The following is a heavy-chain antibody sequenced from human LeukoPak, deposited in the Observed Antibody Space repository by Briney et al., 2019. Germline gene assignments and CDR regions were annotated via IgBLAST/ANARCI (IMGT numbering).Heavy chain of an antibody. J-gene: IGHJ4*02. D-gene: IGHD6-19*01. Sequence: GGSLRLSCAASGFIFTNYFMSWVRQAPGKGLEWVSAISGSGGSTYYADSVKGRFTVSRDNSKNTVYLQMNSLRAEDTAVYYCAKAPWGTVAGTLDYWGQGTLVTVSS. CDR1: GFIFTNYF. CDR2: ISGSGGST. V-gene: IGHV3-23*01. CDR3: AKAPWGTVAGTLDY.